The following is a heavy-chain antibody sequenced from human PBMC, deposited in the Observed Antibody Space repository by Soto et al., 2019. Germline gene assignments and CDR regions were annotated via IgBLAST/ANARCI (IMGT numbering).Heavy chain of an antibody. Sequence: SGPTLVNPTQTLTLTCTFSGFSLSTSGMCVSWIRQPPGKALEWLALIDWDDDKYYSTSLXTRLTISKDTSKNQVVLTMTNMDPVDTATYYCARMPPYYDFWSGYVDYYGMDVWGQGTTVTLAS. D-gene: IGHD3-3*01. V-gene: IGHV2-70*01. CDR2: IDWDDDK. CDR1: GFSLSTSGMC. J-gene: IGHJ6*02. CDR3: ARMPPYYDFWSGYVDYYGMDV.